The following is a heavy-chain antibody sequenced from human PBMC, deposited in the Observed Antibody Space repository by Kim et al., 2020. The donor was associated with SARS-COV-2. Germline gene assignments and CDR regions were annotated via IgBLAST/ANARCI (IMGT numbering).Heavy chain of an antibody. Sequence: SETLSLTCAVYGGSFSGYYWSWIRQPPGKGLEWIGEINHSGSTNYNPSLKSRVTISVDTSKNQFSLKLSSVTAADTAVYYCARGVWFGGNYYYYGMDVWGQGTTVTVSS. D-gene: IGHD3-10*01. CDR1: GGSFSGYY. CDR2: INHSGST. CDR3: ARGVWFGGNYYYYGMDV. V-gene: IGHV4-34*01. J-gene: IGHJ6*02.